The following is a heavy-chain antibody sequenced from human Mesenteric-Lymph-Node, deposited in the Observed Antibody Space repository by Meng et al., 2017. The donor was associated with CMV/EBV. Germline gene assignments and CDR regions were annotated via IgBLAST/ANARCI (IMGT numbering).Heavy chain of an antibody. D-gene: IGHD4-23*01. J-gene: IGHJ6*02. Sequence: ETLSLTCAASGFTFDDYAMHWVRQAPGKGLEWVSLISWDGGSTYYADSVKGRFTISRDNSKNSLYLQMNSLRAEDTALYYCAKDGGLYYYYYGMDVWGQGTTVTVSS. CDR1: GFTFDDYA. CDR3: AKDGGLYYYYYGMDV. CDR2: ISWDGGST. V-gene: IGHV3-43D*03.